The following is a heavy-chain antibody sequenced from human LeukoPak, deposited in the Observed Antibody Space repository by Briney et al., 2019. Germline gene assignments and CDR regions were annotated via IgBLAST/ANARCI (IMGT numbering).Heavy chain of an antibody. CDR3: ATAAYDSGSYIVNHDY. Sequence: GGSLRLSCAASGFTVSNNYMSWVRQAPGKGLAWVSVIYRDDTTYYADSVKGRFTISRDNSKNTLYLQMSSLGAEDTAVYYCATAAYDSGSYIVNHDYWGQGTLVTVSS. D-gene: IGHD3-22*01. CDR1: GFTVSNNY. J-gene: IGHJ4*02. V-gene: IGHV3-53*01. CDR2: IYRDDTT.